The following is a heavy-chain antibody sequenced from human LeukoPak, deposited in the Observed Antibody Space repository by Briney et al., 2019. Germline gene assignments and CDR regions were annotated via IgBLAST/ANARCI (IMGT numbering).Heavy chain of an antibody. V-gene: IGHV3-30*04. CDR3: AREAVYHPFDY. J-gene: IGHJ4*02. Sequence: GRSLRLSCAASGFTFSSYAMHWVRQAPGKGLEWVAVISYDGSNKYYADSVKGRFTISRDNAKNSLYLQMNSLRAEDTAVYYCAREAVYHPFDYWGQGTLVTVSS. D-gene: IGHD2-2*02. CDR1: GFTFSSYA. CDR2: ISYDGSNK.